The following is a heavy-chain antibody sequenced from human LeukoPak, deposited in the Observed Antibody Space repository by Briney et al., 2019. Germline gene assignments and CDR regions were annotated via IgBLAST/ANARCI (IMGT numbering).Heavy chain of an antibody. CDR3: ARLYRDYRGYYFDY. Sequence: SETLSLTCTVSGGSISSGGYYWSWIRQPPGKGLEWIGYIYHSGSTYYNPSLKSRVTISVDTSKNQFSLKLSSVTAADTAVYYCARLYRDYRGYYFDYWGQGTLVTVSS. CDR1: GGSISSGGYY. CDR2: IYHSGST. V-gene: IGHV4-30-2*03. J-gene: IGHJ4*02. D-gene: IGHD4-23*01.